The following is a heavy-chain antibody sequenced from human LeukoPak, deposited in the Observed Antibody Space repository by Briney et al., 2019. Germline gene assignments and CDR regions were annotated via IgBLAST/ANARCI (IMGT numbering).Heavy chain of an antibody. J-gene: IGHJ6*04. Sequence: PGGSLTLSCAAFGFNFRSYEINCVRRAPGEGLECLSYISSSCITIYYAASVKGRFTTSRDNDKTSLYLQMNSLRAEDKAVYYCAEIGITMIGGVWGKGTTVTISS. V-gene: IGHV3-48*03. D-gene: IGHD3-10*02. CDR2: ISSSCITI. CDR1: GFNFRSYE. CDR3: AEIGITMIGGV.